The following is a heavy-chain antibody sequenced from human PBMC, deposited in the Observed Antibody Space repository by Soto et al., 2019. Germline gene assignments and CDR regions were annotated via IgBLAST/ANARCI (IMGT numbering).Heavy chain of an antibody. CDR3: ARDPNYYDSSGYYLSAYRLDV. Sequence: PGGSLRLSCAASGFTFSSYAMHWVRQAPGKGLEWVAVISYDGSNKYYADSVKGRFTISRDNSKNTLYLQMNSLRAEDTAVYYCARDPNYYDSSGYYLSAYRLDVWGQGTTVTVSS. CDR2: ISYDGSNK. J-gene: IGHJ6*02. D-gene: IGHD3-22*01. V-gene: IGHV3-30-3*01. CDR1: GFTFSSYA.